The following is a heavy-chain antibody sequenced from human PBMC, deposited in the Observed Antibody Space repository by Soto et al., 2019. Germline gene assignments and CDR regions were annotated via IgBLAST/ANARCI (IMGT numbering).Heavy chain of an antibody. CDR3: VIHRLTTTDY. J-gene: IGHJ4*02. D-gene: IGHD1-1*01. CDR1: GFTFSLYN. Sequence: EVQLVESGGGLVQPGGSLRLSCVASGFTFSLYNMNWVRQAPGKGPEWVSTISGNSDEIYYADSVRGRFTTSRDNAKNSLYLHMHSLRVEDTAVYDCVIHRLTTTDYWGQGTLVTVSS. CDR2: ISGNSDEI. V-gene: IGHV3-21*01.